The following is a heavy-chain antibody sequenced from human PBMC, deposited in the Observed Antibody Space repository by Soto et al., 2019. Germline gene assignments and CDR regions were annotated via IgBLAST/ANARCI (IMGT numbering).Heavy chain of an antibody. D-gene: IGHD4-4*01. CDR3: ASQRDGYSIDY. Sequence: SETLSLTCSVSGDSITNTTYYWDWIRQPPGKGLEWLGSVYKSGSTYYNPSLKSRVTVSVDTAKNQFSLELDSVTAADTAVYYCASQRDGYSIDYWGQGGRVTVSS. CDR2: VYKSGST. CDR1: GDSITNTTYY. V-gene: IGHV4-39*01. J-gene: IGHJ4*02.